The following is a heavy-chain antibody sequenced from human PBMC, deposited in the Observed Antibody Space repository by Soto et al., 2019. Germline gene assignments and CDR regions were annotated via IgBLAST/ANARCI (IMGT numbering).Heavy chain of an antibody. CDR1: GFSLSTSGVG. Sequence: QITLKESGPTLVKPTQTLTLTCTFSGFSLSTSGVGVGWIRQPPGKALEWLALIYWDDDKRYSPSLKSRLTTXKXTXXNLVVLTMTDMDPLDTATYYCAHRPRVATTDYFDCWGQGTLVTVSS. V-gene: IGHV2-5*02. J-gene: IGHJ4*02. CDR3: AHRPRVATTDYFDC. CDR2: IYWDDDK. D-gene: IGHD5-12*01.